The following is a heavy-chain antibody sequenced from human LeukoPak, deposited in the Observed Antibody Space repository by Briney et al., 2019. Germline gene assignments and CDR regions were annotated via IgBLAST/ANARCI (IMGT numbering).Heavy chain of an antibody. D-gene: IGHD2-21*01. V-gene: IGHV3-66*01. CDR2: IYSGGGT. CDR3: AKDGSRERIAYIDY. Sequence: GGSLRLSCAASGFTVSSNYMSWVRQAPGKGLEWVSVIYSGGGTYYADSVKGRFTISRDNSKNTLYLQMNSLRAEDTAVYYCAKDGSRERIAYIDYWGQGTLVTVSS. J-gene: IGHJ4*02. CDR1: GFTVSSNY.